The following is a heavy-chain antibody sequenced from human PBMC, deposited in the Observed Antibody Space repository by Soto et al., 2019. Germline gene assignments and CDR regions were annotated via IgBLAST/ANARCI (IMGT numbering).Heavy chain of an antibody. J-gene: IGHJ4*02. D-gene: IGHD3-10*01. Sequence: QVQLVESGGGVVQPGRSLRLSCAASGLPFTSYGMHWVREGPDKGLEWVAIISYNGCDKYYADSVKGRFTISRDNSKNTLYLQMNSLRPEDTALYYCVGGQYYFDYRGQGTLVIVSS. CDR2: ISYNGCDK. CDR3: VGGQYYFDY. CDR1: GLPFTSYG. V-gene: IGHV3-30*03.